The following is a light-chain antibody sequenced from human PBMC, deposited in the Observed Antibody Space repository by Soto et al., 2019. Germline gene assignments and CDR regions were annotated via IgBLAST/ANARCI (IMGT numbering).Light chain of an antibody. CDR2: QSS. Sequence: EIVLTQSPATLSLFPGDRATLSCRASQYINTRLAWYQHRPGQAPRLLIYQSSSGAAGIPRRISGSGTGTVFTLTSSMQHHDYVADYCCQQDSKHGITFGQGTRLEIK. V-gene: IGKV3D-11*01. CDR3: QQDSKHGIT. CDR1: QYINTR. J-gene: IGKJ5*01.